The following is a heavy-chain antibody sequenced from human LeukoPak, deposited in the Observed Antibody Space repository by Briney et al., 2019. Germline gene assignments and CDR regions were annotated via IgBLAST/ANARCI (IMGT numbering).Heavy chain of an antibody. CDR2: INPSGGST. CDR3: ARDGYDSSEGAFDI. J-gene: IGHJ3*02. CDR1: GYTFTSYY. D-gene: IGHD3-22*01. V-gene: IGHV1-46*01. Sequence: ASVKVSCKASGYTFTSYYMHWVRQAPGQGLEWMGIINPSGGSTSYAQKLQGRVTMTTDTSTSTAYMELRSLRSDDTAVYYCARDGYDSSEGAFDIWGQGTMVTVSS.